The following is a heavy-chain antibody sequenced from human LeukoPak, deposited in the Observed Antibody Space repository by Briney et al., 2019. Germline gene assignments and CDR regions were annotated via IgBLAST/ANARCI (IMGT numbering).Heavy chain of an antibody. CDR3: XXXXXXXXXXRGYYVPDDAFDI. CDR2: ISGSGRTT. Sequence: GGLLRLSCAASGSTFTTYAMSWVRQAPGKALEWVAAISGSGRTTYSADSVKGRSTFSRTNSKNTPFLQMNALRPEAAAVYYXXXXXXXXXXXRGYYVPDDAFDIWGQGTMVTVSS. D-gene: IGHD3-22*01. CDR1: GSTFTTYA. V-gene: IGHV3-23*01. J-gene: IGHJ3*02.